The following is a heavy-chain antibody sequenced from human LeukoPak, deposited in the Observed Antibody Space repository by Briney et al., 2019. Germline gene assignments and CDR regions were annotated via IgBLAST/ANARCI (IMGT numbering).Heavy chain of an antibody. CDR1: GFTFSSYG. CDR3: AKSANSWRGYFDY. CDR2: ISYDGSNK. Sequence: PGGFLRLSCAASGFTFSSYGMHWVRQAPGKGLEWVAVISYDGSNKYYADSVKGRFTISRDNSKNTLYLQMNSLRAEDTAVYYCAKSANSWRGYFDYWGQGTLVTVSS. J-gene: IGHJ4*02. V-gene: IGHV3-30*18. D-gene: IGHD6-13*01.